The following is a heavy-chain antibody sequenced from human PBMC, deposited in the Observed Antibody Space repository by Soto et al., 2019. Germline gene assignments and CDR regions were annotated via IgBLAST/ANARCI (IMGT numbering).Heavy chain of an antibody. Sequence: SETLSLTCAVYGGSFSGYYWSWIRQPPGKGLEWIGEINHSGSTNYNPSLKSRVTISVDTSKNQFSLKLSSVTAADTAVYYCASLRGYSYGSNWFDPCGQGTLVPVSS. D-gene: IGHD5-18*01. V-gene: IGHV4-34*01. J-gene: IGHJ5*02. CDR3: ASLRGYSYGSNWFDP. CDR1: GGSFSGYY. CDR2: INHSGST.